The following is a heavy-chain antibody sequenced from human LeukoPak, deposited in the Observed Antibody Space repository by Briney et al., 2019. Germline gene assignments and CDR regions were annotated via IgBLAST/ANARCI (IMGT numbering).Heavy chain of an antibody. V-gene: IGHV3-53*01. J-gene: IGHJ4*02. CDR2: IYSGGST. CDR1: GFTVSSKY. CDR3: ARVGGFLPWLEGYYFDY. Sequence: GGSLRLSCAASGFTVSSKYMSWVRQAPGKGLEWVSVIYSGGSTYYADSVKGRFTISRDNSKNTLYLQMNSLRAEDTAVYYCARVGGFLPWLEGYYFDYWGQGTLVTVSS. D-gene: IGHD3-16*01.